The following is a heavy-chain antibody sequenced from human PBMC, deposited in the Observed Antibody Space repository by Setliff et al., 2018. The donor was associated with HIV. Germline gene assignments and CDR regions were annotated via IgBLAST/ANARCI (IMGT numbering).Heavy chain of an antibody. V-gene: IGHV4-59*01. CDR3: ARHVARFDYDTGGYYVSHFDY. J-gene: IGHJ4*02. Sequence: SETLSLTCTVSGGSISNYYWGWIRQPPGKGLEWIGYISYTGTTKYNPSLKSRVTISVDTSKNQFSVRLSSVSAADTAVYFCARHVARFDYDTGGYYVSHFDYWGQGTQVTVSS. CDR2: ISYTGTT. D-gene: IGHD3-22*01. CDR1: GGSISNYY.